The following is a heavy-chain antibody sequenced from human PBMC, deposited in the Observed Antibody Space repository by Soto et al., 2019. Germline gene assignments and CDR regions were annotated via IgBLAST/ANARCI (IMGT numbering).Heavy chain of an antibody. CDR3: ARAKDLDHLGGNYYCSLDV. J-gene: IGHJ6*02. CDR2: IIPIFRTP. Sequence: QVQLVQSGAEVKKPGTSVKVSCKASGDTFRSFALSWGRQAPGQGLEWMGGIIPIFRTPRYAQKFPGRVTITADEFTSTSDMALSSLTSEDTAVYFCARAKDLDHLGGNYYCSLDVWGQGTTVIVSS. V-gene: IGHV1-69*12. CDR1: GDTFRSFA. D-gene: IGHD6-25*01.